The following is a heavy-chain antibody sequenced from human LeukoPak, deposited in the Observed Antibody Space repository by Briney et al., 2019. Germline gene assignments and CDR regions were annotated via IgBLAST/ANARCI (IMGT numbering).Heavy chain of an antibody. D-gene: IGHD3-10*01. CDR2: ISWNSANI. J-gene: IGHJ3*02. Sequence: HPGRSLRLSCVASGFIFNDYAMHWVRQSPGKGLEWVSGISWNSANIGFGDSVKGRFTMSRDNGKNSLYLQMNSLGPEDTALYYCAKDLNPGSYPTDAFDMWGQGTMVTVSS. CDR1: GFIFNDYA. CDR3: AKDLNPGSYPTDAFDM. V-gene: IGHV3-9*01.